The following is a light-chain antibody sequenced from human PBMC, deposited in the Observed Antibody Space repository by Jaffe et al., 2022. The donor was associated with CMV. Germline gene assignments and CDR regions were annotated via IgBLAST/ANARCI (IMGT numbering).Light chain of an antibody. CDR3: QQYNNYPLT. CDR1: QSVSVS. V-gene: IGKV1-5*03. CDR2: RTS. Sequence: DIQMTQSPSTLSASVGDRVTITCRASQSVSVSLAWYQQKPGKAPKLLIYRTSRLESGVPSRFSGSGSGTEFTLTISSLQPDDFATYYCQQYNNYPLTFGGGTKVEIK. J-gene: IGKJ4*01.